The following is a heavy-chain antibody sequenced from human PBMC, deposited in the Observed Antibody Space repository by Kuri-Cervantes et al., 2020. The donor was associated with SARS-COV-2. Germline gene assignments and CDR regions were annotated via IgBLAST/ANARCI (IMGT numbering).Heavy chain of an antibody. J-gene: IGHJ4*02. CDR3: ARGSSGLDY. CDR1: GYTFIGYY. V-gene: IGHV1/OR15-3*02. CDR2: INAGNGNT. D-gene: IGHD6-19*01. Sequence: ASVKVSCKASGYTFIGYYIHWVRLAPGQGLEWMGWINAGNGNTKYSQKFQGRVTITRDTSTSTVYMELSSLRSEDTAVYYCARGSSGLDYWGPGTLVTVSS.